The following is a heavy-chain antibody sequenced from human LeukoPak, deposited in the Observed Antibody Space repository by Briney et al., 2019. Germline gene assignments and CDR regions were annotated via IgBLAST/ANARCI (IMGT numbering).Heavy chain of an antibody. V-gene: IGHV1-18*01. CDR3: ARMGDDYVWGSYRRYFDY. CDR1: GYTFSSYG. Sequence: ASVKDSCKASGYTFSSYGISWVRQAPGQGLEWMGWSSAYNGNTNYAQKLQGRVTMTTDTSTSTAYMELRSLRSDDTAVYYCARMGDDYVWGSYRRYFDYWGQGTLVTVSS. CDR2: SSAYNGNT. J-gene: IGHJ4*02. D-gene: IGHD3-16*02.